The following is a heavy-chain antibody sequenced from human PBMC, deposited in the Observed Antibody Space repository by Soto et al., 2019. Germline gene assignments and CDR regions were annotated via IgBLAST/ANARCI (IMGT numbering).Heavy chain of an antibody. D-gene: IGHD3-10*01. V-gene: IGHV4-34*01. CDR1: GGSFSGYY. CDR3: ARTMVRGDWFDP. Sequence: QVQLQQWGAGLLKPSETLSLTCAVYGGSFSGYYWSWIHQPPGKGLEWIGEINHSGSTNYNPSLKSRVTISVDTSKNQFSLKLSSVTAADTAVYYCARTMVRGDWFDPWGQGTLVTVSS. CDR2: INHSGST. J-gene: IGHJ5*02.